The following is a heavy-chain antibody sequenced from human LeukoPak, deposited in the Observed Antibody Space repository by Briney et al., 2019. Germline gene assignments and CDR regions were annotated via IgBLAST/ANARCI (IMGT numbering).Heavy chain of an antibody. D-gene: IGHD2-2*01. J-gene: IGHJ6*02. CDR1: GFTFSSYA. Sequence: GGSLRLSCAASGFTFSSYAMSWVRQAPGKGLEWVSGISWNSGSIGYADSVKGRFTISRDNAKNSLYLQMNSLRAEDTALYYCAKVGRVNCSSTSCNYYYYGMDVWGQGTTVTVSS. V-gene: IGHV3-9*01. CDR3: AKVGRVNCSSTSCNYYYYGMDV. CDR2: ISWNSGSI.